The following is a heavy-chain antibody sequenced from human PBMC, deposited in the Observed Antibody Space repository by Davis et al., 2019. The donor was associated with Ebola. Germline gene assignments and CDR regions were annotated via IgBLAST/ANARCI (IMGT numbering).Heavy chain of an antibody. CDR1: GFTVSSNY. CDR2: IKQDGSEK. J-gene: IGHJ5*02. V-gene: IGHV3-7*03. Sequence: GGSLRLSCAASGFTVSSNYMSWVRQAPGKGLEWVANIKQDGSEKYYVDSVKGRFTISRDNAKNSLYLQMNSLRAEDTAVYYCAKEVVFGVVISPYNWFDPWGQGTLVTVSS. CDR3: AKEVVFGVVISPYNWFDP. D-gene: IGHD3-3*01.